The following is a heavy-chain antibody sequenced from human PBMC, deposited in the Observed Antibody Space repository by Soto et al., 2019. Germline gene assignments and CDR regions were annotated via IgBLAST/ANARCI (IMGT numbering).Heavy chain of an antibody. J-gene: IGHJ6*03. CDR3: ARGGRGYPWGDYYYYMDV. CDR2: IYHSGAT. CDR1: GDSIRSAHYF. Sequence: SETLPHTCSVFGDSIRSAHYFWGWVRQPPGKGLEWIGSIYHSGATFYDPYLRSRVTLSVDTTNNQFSLKLSSVTAADTAVYYCARGGRGYPWGDYYYYMDVWGKGTTVTVSS. D-gene: IGHD3-22*01. V-gene: IGHV4-39*07.